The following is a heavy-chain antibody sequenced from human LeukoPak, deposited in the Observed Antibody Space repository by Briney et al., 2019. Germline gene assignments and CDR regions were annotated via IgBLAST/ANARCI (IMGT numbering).Heavy chain of an antibody. D-gene: IGHD3-16*02. CDR1: GYLFSNYG. CDR2: ISGDNRNI. V-gene: IGHV1-18*01. Sequence: VASVKVSCKASGYLFSNYGLFWVRQAPGQGLEWMGWISGDNRNIKYAERFQGRVTMTTDTLTTTAYMELRSLRSDDTAIYYCARYRLPDYYYYYFMDVWGSGTSVTVSS. J-gene: IGHJ6*03. CDR3: ARYRLPDYYYYYFMDV.